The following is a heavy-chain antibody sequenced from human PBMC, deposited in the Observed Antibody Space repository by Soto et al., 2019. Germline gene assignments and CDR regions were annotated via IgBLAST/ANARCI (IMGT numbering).Heavy chain of an antibody. CDR1: GDSMSPFY. Sequence: SETLSLTCTVSGDSMSPFYWSWIRQPPGRGLEWIGYIYHIGTTTYNPSLGSRVTISLDSSKNQFSLNLTSVTAADTAVYYCARDYGDYSYYYYGMDVWGQGTTVT. CDR3: ARDYGDYSYYYYGMDV. CDR2: IYHIGTT. V-gene: IGHV4-59*01. J-gene: IGHJ6*02. D-gene: IGHD4-17*01.